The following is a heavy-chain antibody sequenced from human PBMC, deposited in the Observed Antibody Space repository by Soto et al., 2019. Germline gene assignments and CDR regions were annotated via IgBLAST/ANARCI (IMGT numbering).Heavy chain of an antibody. CDR3: AKELRMVRGDFDY. J-gene: IGHJ4*02. Sequence: GGALRLSCADSGFTFSSYAMSWVRQAPGKGLEWVSAISGSGGSTYYADSVKGRFTISRDNSKNTLYLQMNRLRAEDTAVYYCAKELRMVRGDFDYWGQGTLVTVSS. D-gene: IGHD3-10*01. CDR2: ISGSGGST. V-gene: IGHV3-23*01. CDR1: GFTFSSYA.